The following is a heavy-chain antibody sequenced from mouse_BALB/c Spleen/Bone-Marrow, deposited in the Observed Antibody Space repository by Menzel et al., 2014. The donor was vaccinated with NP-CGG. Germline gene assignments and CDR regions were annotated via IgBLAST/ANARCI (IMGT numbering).Heavy chain of an antibody. V-gene: IGHV5-12-2*01. CDR2: ISNGGGST. CDR3: ARQLGLRWAMDY. J-gene: IGHJ4*01. D-gene: IGHD3-1*01. Sequence: EVQLVESGGSLVQPGGSLKLSCAASGFTFSSYTVSWVRRTPEKRLEWVAYISNGGGSTYYPDTVKDRFTISRDNAKNTLYLQMSSLKSEDTAMYYCARQLGLRWAMDYWGQGTSVTVSS. CDR1: GFTFSSYT.